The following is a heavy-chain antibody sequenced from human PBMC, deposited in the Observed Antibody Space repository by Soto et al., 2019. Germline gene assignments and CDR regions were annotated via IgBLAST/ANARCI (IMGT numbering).Heavy chain of an antibody. V-gene: IGHV3-23*01. CDR2: ISGSGGST. CDR3: AKARNLRDIVVVPAARDYYGMDV. CDR1: GFTFSSYA. D-gene: IGHD2-2*01. Sequence: GGSLRLSCAASGFTFSSYAMSWVRQAPGKGLEWVSAISGSGGSTYYADSVKGRFTISRDNSKNTLYLQMNSLRAEDTAVYYCAKARNLRDIVVVPAARDYYGMDVWGQGTTVTVSS. J-gene: IGHJ6*02.